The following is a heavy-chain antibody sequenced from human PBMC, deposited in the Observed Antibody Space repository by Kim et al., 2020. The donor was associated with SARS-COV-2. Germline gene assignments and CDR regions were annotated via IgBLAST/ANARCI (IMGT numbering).Heavy chain of an antibody. D-gene: IGHD6-13*01. J-gene: IGHJ6*02. Sequence: TPALTSRVTISVDPSKNQFSLKLSSVTAADPAVYYCARPLGAARGYGMDVWGQGTTVTVSS. CDR3: ARPLGAARGYGMDV. V-gene: IGHV4-34*13.